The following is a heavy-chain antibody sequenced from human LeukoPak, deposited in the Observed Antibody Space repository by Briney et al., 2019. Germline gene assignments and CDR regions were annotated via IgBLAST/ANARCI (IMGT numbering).Heavy chain of an antibody. D-gene: IGHD5-12*01. J-gene: IGHJ6*02. V-gene: IGHV1-18*01. CDR2: ISAYNGNT. CDR3: ARESLRGYSGYDPYYYYGMDV. CDR1: GYTFTSYG. Sequence: ASVKVSCTASGYTFTSYGISWVRQAPGQGLEWMGWISAYNGNTNYAQKLQGRVTMTTDTSTSTAYMELRSLRSDDTAVYYCARESLRGYSGYDPYYYYGMDVWGQGTTVTVSS.